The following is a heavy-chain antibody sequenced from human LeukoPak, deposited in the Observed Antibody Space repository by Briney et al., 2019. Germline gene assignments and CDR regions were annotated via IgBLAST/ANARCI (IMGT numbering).Heavy chain of an antibody. V-gene: IGHV4-4*07. CDR3: ARADIFYSGGFDS. Sequence: SETLSLKCTVSGGPISNYYWVWLPQPAAKGQAWIGRIYSSVDNNYTPSLKSRVTMSVDTSKNQFLLKLTSGTAADTAVYYCARADIFYSGGFDSWGQGTLVTVS. D-gene: IGHD2-15*01. J-gene: IGHJ4*02. CDR2: IYSSVDN. CDR1: GGPISNYY.